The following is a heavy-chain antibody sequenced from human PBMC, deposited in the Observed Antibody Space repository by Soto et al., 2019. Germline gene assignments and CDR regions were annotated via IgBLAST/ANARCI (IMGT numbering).Heavy chain of an antibody. Sequence: SETLSLTCTVSGGSIGNSYWSWIRQSPGKGLEWIGYIYYSGSTYYSTSLKSRVTISVDTSKSQFSLNLSFVTAADTAVYYCATMGTPATGLYFFDYWGQGSLVTVYS. CDR2: IYYSGST. CDR1: GGSIGNSY. D-gene: IGHD2-15*01. CDR3: ATMGTPATGLYFFDY. J-gene: IGHJ4*02. V-gene: IGHV4-59*08.